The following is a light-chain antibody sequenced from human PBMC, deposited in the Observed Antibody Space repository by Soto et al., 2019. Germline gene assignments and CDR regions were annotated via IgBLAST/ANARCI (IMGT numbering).Light chain of an antibody. CDR1: SSDVGAYKY. J-gene: IGLJ1*01. CDR3: SSFTGPTTLDV. CDR2: GVS. Sequence: QSVLTQPASVSGSPGQSVTISCTGTSSDVGAYKYVSWYQKHLGKAPKLMIYGVSNRPSGVSNRFSGSKSGNTAFLTISVLQPEDEADYYCSSFTGPTTLDVFGTGTKLTVL. V-gene: IGLV2-14*03.